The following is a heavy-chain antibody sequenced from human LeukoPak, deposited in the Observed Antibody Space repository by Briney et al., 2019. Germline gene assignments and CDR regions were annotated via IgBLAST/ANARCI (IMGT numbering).Heavy chain of an antibody. D-gene: IGHD6-13*01. CDR3: ARGRHSSSWYDAFDI. Sequence: PSETLSLTCAVYGGSFSGYYWSWIRQPPGKGLEWIGEINHSGSTNYNPSLKSRVTISVDTSKNQFSLKLSSVTAADTAVYYCARGRHSSSWYDAFDIWGQGTMGTVSS. J-gene: IGHJ3*02. V-gene: IGHV4-34*01. CDR1: GGSFSGYY. CDR2: INHSGST.